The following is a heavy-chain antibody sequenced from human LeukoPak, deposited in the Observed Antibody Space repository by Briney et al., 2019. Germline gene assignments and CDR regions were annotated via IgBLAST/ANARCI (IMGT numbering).Heavy chain of an antibody. D-gene: IGHD2-2*01. V-gene: IGHV3-23*01. Sequence: GGSLRLSCAASGFTFSNYAMSWVRQAPGKGLEWLSVITGSGGSTYYADSVKSRFTISRDNSKNTLYLQMNGLRAEDTAVYYCARSGRGTSSPFDYWGQGTLVTVSS. J-gene: IGHJ4*02. CDR2: ITGSGGST. CDR1: GFTFSNYA. CDR3: ARSGRGTSSPFDY.